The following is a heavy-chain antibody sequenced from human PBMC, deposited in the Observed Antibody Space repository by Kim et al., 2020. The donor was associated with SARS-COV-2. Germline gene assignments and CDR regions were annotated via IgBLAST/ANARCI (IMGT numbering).Heavy chain of an antibody. D-gene: IGHD6-19*01. V-gene: IGHV3-7*01. CDR1: GFTFSSYW. CDR2: IKQDGSEK. Sequence: GGSLRLSCAASGFTFSSYWMSWVRQAPGKGLEWVANIKQDGSEKYYVDSVKGRFTISRDNAKNSLYLQMNSLRAEDTAVYYCARTPASYSSGWYFYYYGMDVWGQGTTVTVSS. J-gene: IGHJ6*02. CDR3: ARTPASYSSGWYFYYYGMDV.